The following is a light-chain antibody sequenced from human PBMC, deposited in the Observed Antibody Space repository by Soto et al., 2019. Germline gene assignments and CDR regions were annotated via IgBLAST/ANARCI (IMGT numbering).Light chain of an antibody. CDR3: SSYTSSSTV. V-gene: IGLV2-14*01. CDR2: DGS. J-gene: IGLJ1*01. Sequence: QSVLTQPASVSGAPGESITISRTGTSSDVGGYNYVSWYQQHPGKAPKLMSYDGSNRPSGGSNSFSGSKSGNTASLTISGLQAEDEADYYFSSYTSSSTVFGTVTKVTVL. CDR1: SSDVGGYNY.